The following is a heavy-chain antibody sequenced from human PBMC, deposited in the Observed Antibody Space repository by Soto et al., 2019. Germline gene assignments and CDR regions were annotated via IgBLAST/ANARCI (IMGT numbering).Heavy chain of an antibody. CDR2: IYYSGST. Sequence: SETLSLTCTVSGGSISSGGYYWSWIRQHPGKGLEWIGYIYYSGSTYYNPSLKSRVTISVDTSKNQFSLKLSSVTAADTVVYFCARGPARAGDGISSWSRGTLVPVSS. V-gene: IGHV4-31*03. CDR1: GGSISSGGYY. D-gene: IGHD6-13*01. J-gene: IGHJ5*02. CDR3: ARGPARAGDGISS.